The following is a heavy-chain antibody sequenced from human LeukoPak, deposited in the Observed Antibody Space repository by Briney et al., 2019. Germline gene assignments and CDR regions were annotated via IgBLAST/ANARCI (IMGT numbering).Heavy chain of an antibody. CDR3: ARAINRIAAAGVFDP. Sequence: SETLSLTCIVSGDSISSYYWSWIRQPPGKGLEWIGWIYSSGSTNYNPSLKSRVTVSVDTSKNQFSLKLSSVTAADTAVYYCARAINRIAAAGVFDPWGQGTLVTVSS. V-gene: IGHV4-59*12. J-gene: IGHJ5*02. CDR2: IYSSGST. D-gene: IGHD6-13*01. CDR1: GDSISSYY.